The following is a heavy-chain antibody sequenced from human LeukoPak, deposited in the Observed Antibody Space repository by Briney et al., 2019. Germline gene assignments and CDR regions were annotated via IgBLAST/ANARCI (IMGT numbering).Heavy chain of an antibody. CDR2: IKQDGSEK. CDR3: AKGGGLGYDSSGYDAFDI. Sequence: GGSLRLSCAASGFTFSSYWMSWVRQAPGKGLEWVANIKQDGSEKYYVDSVKGRFTISRDNAKNSLYLQMNSLRAEDTALYYCAKGGGLGYDSSGYDAFDIWGQGTMVTVSS. V-gene: IGHV3-7*03. J-gene: IGHJ3*02. D-gene: IGHD3-22*01. CDR1: GFTFSSYW.